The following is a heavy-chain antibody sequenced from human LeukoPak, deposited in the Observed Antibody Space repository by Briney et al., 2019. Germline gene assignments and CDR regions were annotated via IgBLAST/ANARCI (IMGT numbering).Heavy chain of an antibody. V-gene: IGHV4-34*01. D-gene: IGHD1-26*01. CDR3: GMSAVIVGGGLDI. Sequence: KPSETLSLTCAVYGGSFSDYYFTWIRQPPGKGLEWIGDINHSGNSSYNKSLKSRVTISVDTSKNQVSLELNSVTAADTAVYYCGMSAVIVGGGLDIWGQGTVVTVSS. J-gene: IGHJ3*02. CDR2: INHSGNS. CDR1: GGSFSDYY.